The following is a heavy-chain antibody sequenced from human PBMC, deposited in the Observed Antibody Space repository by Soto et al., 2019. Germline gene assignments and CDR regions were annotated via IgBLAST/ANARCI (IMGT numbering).Heavy chain of an antibody. CDR2: ISAYNGNT. CDR1: GYTFTSYG. D-gene: IGHD5-12*01. Sequence: ASVKVSCKASGYTFTSYGISWVRQAPGQGLEWMGWISAYNGNTNYAQKLQGRVTMTTDTSTSTAYMELRSLRSDDTAVYYCARDLVWWLSGGKFDYWGQGTLVTVSS. CDR3: ARDLVWWLSGGKFDY. V-gene: IGHV1-18*01. J-gene: IGHJ4*02.